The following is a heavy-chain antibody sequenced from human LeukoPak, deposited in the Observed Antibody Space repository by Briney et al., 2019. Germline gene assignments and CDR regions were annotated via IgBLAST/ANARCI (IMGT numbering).Heavy chain of an antibody. Sequence: GGSLRLSCAASGFSFGSYGLSWVRQAPGKGLQWISYISGYSGPAYYADSVEGRFTISRDNAKNSVFLQMNSVRAEDTAVYYCARDLDTGNYFFAYWGQGTPVIVFS. CDR2: ISGYSGPA. CDR3: ARDLDTGNYFFAY. CDR1: GFSFGSYG. J-gene: IGHJ4*02. D-gene: IGHD3-9*01. V-gene: IGHV3-48*04.